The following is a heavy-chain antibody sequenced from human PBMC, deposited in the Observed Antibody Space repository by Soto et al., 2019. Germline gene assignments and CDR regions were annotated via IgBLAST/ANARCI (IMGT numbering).Heavy chain of an antibody. CDR2: MNPNSGNT. CDR3: ARASFGETTLLYYYYGMEV. V-gene: IGHV1-8*02. J-gene: IGHJ6*02. Sequence: ASVKVSCKASRYTFTSYAMLWVRQATGQGLEWMGWMNPNSGNTGYAQKFQGRVTMTRNTSISTAYMELSSLRSDDTAVYYCARASFGETTLLYYYYGMEVWGQGTTLTVSS. D-gene: IGHD3-10*01. CDR1: RYTFTSYA.